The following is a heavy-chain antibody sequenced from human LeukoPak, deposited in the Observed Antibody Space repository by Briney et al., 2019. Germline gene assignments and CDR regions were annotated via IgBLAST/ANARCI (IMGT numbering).Heavy chain of an antibody. CDR3: ARREYRYYYALGEGNWFDP. CDR1: GGSFSGYY. CDR2: INHSGST. D-gene: IGHD3-10*01. J-gene: IGHJ5*02. Sequence: SETLSLTCAVHGGSFSGYYWSWIRQPPGKGLEWVGEINHSGSTNYNPSLKSRVTISVDTYKNQFYLKLSSVTAADTAVYYCARREYRYYYALGEGNWFDPWGQGTLVTVSS. V-gene: IGHV4-34*01.